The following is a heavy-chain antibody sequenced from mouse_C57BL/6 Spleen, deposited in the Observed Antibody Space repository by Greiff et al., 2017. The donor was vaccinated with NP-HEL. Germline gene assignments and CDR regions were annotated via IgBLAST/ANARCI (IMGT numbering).Heavy chain of an antibody. CDR1: GYTFTSYW. CDR3: ARRHYYGSSSYWYFDV. CDR2: INPSNGGT. D-gene: IGHD1-1*01. V-gene: IGHV1-53*01. Sequence: VQLQQPGTELVKPGASVKLSCKASGYTFTSYWMHWVKQRPGQGLEWIGNINPSNGGTNYNEKFKSKATLTVDKSSSTAYMQLSSLTSEDSAVYYCARRHYYGSSSYWYFDVWGTGTTVTVSS. J-gene: IGHJ1*03.